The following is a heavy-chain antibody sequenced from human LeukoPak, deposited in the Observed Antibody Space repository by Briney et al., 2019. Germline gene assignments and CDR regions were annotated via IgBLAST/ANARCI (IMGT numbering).Heavy chain of an antibody. CDR2: ISSSGSTI. V-gene: IGHV3-11*01. CDR1: GFTFSGYY. Sequence: GGSLRLSCAASGFTFSGYYMSWIRQAPGKGLEWVSYISSSGSTIYYADSVKGRFTISRDNAKNSLYLQMNSLRAEDTAVYYCARDPLTIFGVVTIYHYGMDVWGQGTTVTVSS. J-gene: IGHJ6*02. D-gene: IGHD3-3*01. CDR3: ARDPLTIFGVVTIYHYGMDV.